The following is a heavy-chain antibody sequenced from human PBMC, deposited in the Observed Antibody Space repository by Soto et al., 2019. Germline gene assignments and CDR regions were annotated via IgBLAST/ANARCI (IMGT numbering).Heavy chain of an antibody. J-gene: IGHJ5*02. D-gene: IGHD3-9*01. CDR2: ISTNSRYT. Sequence: QEQLVESGGGLVKPGGSLRLSCAASGFTLSDYYMTWIRQAPGKGLEWISYISTNSRYTKYADSVKGRFTISRDDAKNSLYLQMNSLIVEDTAVYYCARVYDILTSAWLDPWGQGTLVTVSS. CDR1: GFTLSDYY. V-gene: IGHV3-11*05. CDR3: ARVYDILTSAWLDP.